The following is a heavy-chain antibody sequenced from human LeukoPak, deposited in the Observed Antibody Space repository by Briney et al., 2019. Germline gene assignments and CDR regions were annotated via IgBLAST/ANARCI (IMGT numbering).Heavy chain of an antibody. J-gene: IGHJ4*02. CDR3: AKACSHYYGSGKAFGY. CDR1: GLTFSSYG. CDR2: ISGSGGGT. D-gene: IGHD3-10*01. V-gene: IGHV3-23*01. Sequence: GGSLRLSCAASGLTFSSYGMSWVRQAPGKGLEWVSGISGSGGGTYIADSAKGRFTISRDNSKNTLYLQMKSLRAEDTAVYYCAKACSHYYGSGKAFGYWGQGTLVTVSS.